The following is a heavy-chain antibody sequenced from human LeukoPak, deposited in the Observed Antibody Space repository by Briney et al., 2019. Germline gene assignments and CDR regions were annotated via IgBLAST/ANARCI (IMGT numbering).Heavy chain of an antibody. Sequence: SVKVSCKASGGTFSSYAISWVRQAPGQGLEWMGRIIPIFGTSNYAQKFQGRVTITTDESKSTAYMELSSLRSQHTAVYYCARGASARYSYGLYYFDYWGQGTLVTVSA. J-gene: IGHJ4*02. V-gene: IGHV1-69*05. CDR1: GGTFSSYA. CDR3: ARGASARYSYGLYYFDY. CDR2: IIPIFGTS. D-gene: IGHD5-18*01.